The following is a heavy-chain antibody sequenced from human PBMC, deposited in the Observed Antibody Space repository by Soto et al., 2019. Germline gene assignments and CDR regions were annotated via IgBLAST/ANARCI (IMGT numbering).Heavy chain of an antibody. J-gene: IGHJ4*02. V-gene: IGHV1-18*01. D-gene: IGHD6-13*01. CDR1: GYSFTSYD. Sequence: QVQLVQSGAEVKKPRASVKVSCKASGYSFTSYDISWVREAPGQGLEWMGWISAHNGNTKYAQKVQGRVTMTTDTSTSTAYMELRSLRSDDTAVYYCARDLAAGMIDYWGQGTLVTVSS. CDR3: ARDLAAGMIDY. CDR2: ISAHNGNT.